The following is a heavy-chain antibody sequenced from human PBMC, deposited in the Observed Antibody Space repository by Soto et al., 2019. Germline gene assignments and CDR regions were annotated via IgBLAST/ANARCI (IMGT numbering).Heavy chain of an antibody. V-gene: IGHV3-30-3*01. Sequence: QVQLVESGGGVVQPGRSLRLSCAASGFTFSSYAMHWVRQAPGKGLEWVAVISYDGSNKYYADSVKGRFTISRDNSKNRLYLQMNSLRAEDTAVYYCARGESYYYDSSGYLDYWGQGTLVTVSS. CDR3: ARGESYYYDSSGYLDY. J-gene: IGHJ4*02. D-gene: IGHD3-22*01. CDR2: ISYDGSNK. CDR1: GFTFSSYA.